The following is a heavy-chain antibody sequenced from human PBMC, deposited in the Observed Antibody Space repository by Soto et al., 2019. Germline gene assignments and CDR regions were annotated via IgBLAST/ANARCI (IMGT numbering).Heavy chain of an antibody. J-gene: IGHJ6*02. D-gene: IGHD3-9*01. CDR3: ARGGYDILTGYYNRYYYYGMDV. V-gene: IGHV1-8*01. CDR2: MNPNSGNT. CDR1: GYTCISYD. Sequence: QVQLVQSGAEVKKPGASVKVSCKASGYTCISYDINWVRQATGQGLEWMGWMNPNSGNTGYAQKFQGRVTMTRNTSISTAYMELSSLRSEDTAVYYCARGGYDILTGYYNRYYYYGMDVWGQGTTVTVSS.